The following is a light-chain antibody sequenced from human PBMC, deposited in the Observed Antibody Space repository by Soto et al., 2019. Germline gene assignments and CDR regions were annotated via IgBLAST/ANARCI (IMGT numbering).Light chain of an antibody. CDR2: WAS. V-gene: IGKV4-1*01. J-gene: IGKJ5*01. CDR1: QSFFSSSNNKNY. CDR3: QQYDSTPRT. Sequence: VMSTSSGCRVVLLGERATIKCKSGQSFFSSSNNKNYLARYQQEPGQPPKLLIYWASTRESGVPDRFSGSGSGTDFTLTISSLQSEDVAVYYCQQYDSTPRTFGQGRRLEIK.